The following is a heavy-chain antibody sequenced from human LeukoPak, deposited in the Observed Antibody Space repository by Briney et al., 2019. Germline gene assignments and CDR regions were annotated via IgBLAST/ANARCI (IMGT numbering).Heavy chain of an antibody. Sequence: PSQTLSLTCTVSGGSISSGGYYWSWIRQHPGKGLEWIGYIYYSGSTYYNPSLKSRVTISVDTSKNQFSLKLSSVTAADTAVYYCAMRRDGYNYFFDYWGQGTLVTASS. D-gene: IGHD5-24*01. CDR3: AMRRDGYNYFFDY. J-gene: IGHJ4*02. CDR2: IYYSGST. V-gene: IGHV4-31*03. CDR1: GGSISSGGYY.